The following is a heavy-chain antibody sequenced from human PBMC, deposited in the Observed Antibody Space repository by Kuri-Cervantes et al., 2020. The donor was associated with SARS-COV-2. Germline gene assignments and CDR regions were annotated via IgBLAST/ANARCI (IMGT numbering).Heavy chain of an antibody. D-gene: IGHD6-13*01. V-gene: IGHV4-39*07. CDR1: GGSISSYY. CDR2: IYYSGST. CDR3: ARSSSWYRGRYYYYYGMDV. J-gene: IGHJ6*02. Sequence: SETLSLTCTVSGGSISSYYWGWIRQPPGKGLEWIGSIYYSGSTYYNPSLKSRVTISVDTSKNQFSLKLSSVTAADTAVYYCARSSSWYRGRYYYYYGMDVWGQGTTVTVSS.